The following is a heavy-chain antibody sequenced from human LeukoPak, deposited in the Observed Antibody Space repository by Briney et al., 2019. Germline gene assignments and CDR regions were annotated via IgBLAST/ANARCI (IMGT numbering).Heavy chain of an antibody. Sequence: GGSLRLSCAASGFTFSSYAMSWVRQAPGKGLEWVSAISGSGGSTYYADSVKGRFTSSRDNSKNTLYLQMNSLRADDTAVYYCAKHYYDRSGYDYWGQGTLVTVSS. V-gene: IGHV3-23*01. CDR3: AKHYYDRSGYDY. CDR1: GFTFSSYA. J-gene: IGHJ4*02. D-gene: IGHD3-22*01. CDR2: ISGSGGST.